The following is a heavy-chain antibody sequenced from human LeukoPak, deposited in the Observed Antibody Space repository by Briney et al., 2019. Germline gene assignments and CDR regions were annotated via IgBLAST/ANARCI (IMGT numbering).Heavy chain of an antibody. D-gene: IGHD6-13*01. CDR2: ISSSGSTI. CDR1: GFTFSDYY. V-gene: IGHV3-11*01. J-gene: IGHJ4*02. CDR3: ASAKEGQQLVSPFDY. Sequence: PGGSLRLSCAASGFTFSDYYMSWIRQAPGKGLEWVSYISSSGSTIYYADSVKGRFTISRDNAKNSLYLQMNSLRAEDTAVYYCASAKEGQQLVSPFDYWGQGTLVTVSS.